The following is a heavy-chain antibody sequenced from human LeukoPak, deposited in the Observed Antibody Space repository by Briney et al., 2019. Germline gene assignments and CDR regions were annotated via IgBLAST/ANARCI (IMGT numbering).Heavy chain of an antibody. Sequence: GGSLRLSCAASGFKFGNYGMHWVRQAPGKGLEWVAVIWYDGSNKYYADSVKGRFTISRDNSKNTLYVQMNSLRVEDTAVYYCATSLGESTFETWGQGTLVTVSS. J-gene: IGHJ5*02. D-gene: IGHD3-3*02. V-gene: IGHV3-33*01. CDR1: GFKFGNYG. CDR3: ATSLGESTFET. CDR2: IWYDGSNK.